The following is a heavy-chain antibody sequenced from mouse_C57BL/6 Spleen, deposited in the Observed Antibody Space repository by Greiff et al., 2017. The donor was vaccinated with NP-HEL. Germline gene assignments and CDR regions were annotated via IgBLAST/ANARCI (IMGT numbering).Heavy chain of an antibody. CDR3: ARRRARWYFDV. D-gene: IGHD3-1*01. CDR1: GYTFTSYW. CDR2: IDPSDSYT. J-gene: IGHJ1*03. Sequence: QVQLKQPGAELVMPGASVKLSCKASGYTFTSYWMHWVKQRPGQGLEWIGEIDPSDSYTNYNQKFKGKSTLTVDKSSSTAYMQLSSLTSEDSAVYYCARRRARWYFDVWGTGTTVTVSS. V-gene: IGHV1-69*01.